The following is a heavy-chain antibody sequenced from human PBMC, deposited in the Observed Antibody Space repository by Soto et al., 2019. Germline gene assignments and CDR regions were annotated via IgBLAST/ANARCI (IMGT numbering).Heavy chain of an antibody. CDR1: GGSFSGYY. V-gene: IGHV4-34*01. D-gene: IGHD5-12*01. Sequence: QVQLQQWGAGLLKPSETLSLTCAVYGGSFSGYYWSWIRQPPGKGLEWIGEINHSGSTNYNPTLKRRVPISVDTSKNQFSLKLISVTAADTAVYYCAGSGYDAGHDYWGQGTLVTVSS. CDR2: INHSGST. CDR3: AGSGYDAGHDY. J-gene: IGHJ4*02.